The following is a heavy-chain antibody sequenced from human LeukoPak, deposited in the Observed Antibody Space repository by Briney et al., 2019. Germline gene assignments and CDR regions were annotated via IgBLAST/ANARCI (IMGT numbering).Heavy chain of an antibody. CDR3: ARVSWHDD. CDR1: GYSFTDYY. V-gene: IGHV1-2*02. Sequence: ASVKVSCKTSGYSFTDYYIHWVRQAPGQGQEWMGWINPNSGSTNYAQKFQGRVTMTRDTSISTAYMELSRLTSDDTAVYYCARVSWHDDWGQGTLVTVSS. CDR2: INPNSGST. J-gene: IGHJ4*01.